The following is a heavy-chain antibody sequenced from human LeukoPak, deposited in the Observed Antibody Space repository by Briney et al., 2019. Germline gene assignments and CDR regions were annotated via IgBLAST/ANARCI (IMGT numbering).Heavy chain of an antibody. V-gene: IGHV3-7*03. CDR3: ARHSSSLDY. CDR1: GFTFRNYW. D-gene: IGHD6-13*01. J-gene: IGHJ4*02. Sequence: GGSLRLSCAASGFTFRNYWMSWVRQAPGTGLEWVANIKQDGSDRNYVTSVRGRFTISRDNAESSLFLQMNSLRAEDTAVYYCARHSSSLDYWGQGTLVTVSS. CDR2: IKQDGSDR.